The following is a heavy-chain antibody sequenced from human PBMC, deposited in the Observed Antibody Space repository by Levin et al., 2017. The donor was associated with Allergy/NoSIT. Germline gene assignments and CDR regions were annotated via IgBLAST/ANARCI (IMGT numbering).Heavy chain of an antibody. CDR3: ARDKYGDYAFDY. CDR1: RFTFSTYS. CDR2: ISGSSDYI. J-gene: IGHJ4*02. D-gene: IGHD4-17*01. Sequence: GESLKISCAASRFTFSTYSMNWVRQAPGKGLEWVSSISGSSDYIYYADSVKGRFTISRDNAKNSLDLQMNSLRAEDTAIYYCARDKYGDYAFDYWGQGTLVTVSS. V-gene: IGHV3-21*01.